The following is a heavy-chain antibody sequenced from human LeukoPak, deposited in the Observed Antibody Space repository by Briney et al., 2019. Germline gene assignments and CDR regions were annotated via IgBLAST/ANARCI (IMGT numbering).Heavy chain of an antibody. V-gene: IGHV4-39*01. CDR3: ASTYISLFKTDY. CDR2: IYYSGST. Sequence: PSETLSLTCTVSGGSISSSSYYWGWIRQPPGKGLEWIGSIYYSGSTYYDPSLKSRVTISVDTSKNQFSLKLSSVTAADTAVYYCASTYISLFKTDYWGQGTLVTVSS. J-gene: IGHJ4*02. D-gene: IGHD3-3*02. CDR1: GGSISSSSYY.